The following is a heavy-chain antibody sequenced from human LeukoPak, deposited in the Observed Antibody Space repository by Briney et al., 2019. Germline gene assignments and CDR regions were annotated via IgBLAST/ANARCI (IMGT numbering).Heavy chain of an antibody. V-gene: IGHV1-2*02. J-gene: IGHJ6*03. CDR3: ARDIQGGSGWDPLYYYYMDV. D-gene: IGHD6-19*01. Sequence: GASVKVSCKASGYTFTGNYMHWVRQAPGHGLEWMGWINPNSGTTNCAQKFQGRVTMTRDTSISTAYMELSRLRSDDTAVYYCARDIQGGSGWDPLYYYYMDVWGKGTTVTVSS. CDR1: GYTFTGNY. CDR2: INPNSGTT.